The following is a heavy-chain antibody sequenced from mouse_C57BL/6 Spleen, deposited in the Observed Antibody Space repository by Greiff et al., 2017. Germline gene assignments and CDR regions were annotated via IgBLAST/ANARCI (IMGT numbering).Heavy chain of an antibody. CDR3: TRWNYSNFFDY. Sequence: QVQLQQSGAELVRPGASVTLSCKASGYTFTDYEMHWVKQTPVHGLEWIGAIDPETGGTAYYQKFKGKAILTADKSSSTAYMELRSLTSEDSDVYDCTRWNYSNFFDYWGQGTTLTVSS. CDR2: IDPETGGT. D-gene: IGHD2-5*01. CDR1: GYTFTDYE. V-gene: IGHV1-15*01. J-gene: IGHJ2*01.